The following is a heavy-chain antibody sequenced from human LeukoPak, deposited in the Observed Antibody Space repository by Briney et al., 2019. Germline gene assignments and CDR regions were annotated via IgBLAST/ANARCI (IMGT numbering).Heavy chain of an antibody. Sequence: ASVKVSCKASGYTFSSYGISWVRQAPGQGLEWMGRINPNSGGTNYAQKFQGRVTMTRDTSISTAYMELSRLRSDDTAVYYCASSVLLWFGAEAFDIWGQGTMVTVSS. V-gene: IGHV1-2*06. CDR1: GYTFSSYG. CDR2: INPNSGGT. D-gene: IGHD3-10*01. J-gene: IGHJ3*02. CDR3: ASSVLLWFGAEAFDI.